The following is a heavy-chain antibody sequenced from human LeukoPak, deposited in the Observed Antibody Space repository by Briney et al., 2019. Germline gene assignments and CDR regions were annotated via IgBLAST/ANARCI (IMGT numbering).Heavy chain of an antibody. V-gene: IGHV4-59*01. Sequence: PSETLSLTCTVSGGSISSYYWSWIRQPPGKGLEWIGYIYYSGSTNYNPSLKSRVTISVDTSKNQFSLKLSSVTAADTAVYYCARAPGNYCDSSGCYLIWFDPWGQGTLVTVSS. J-gene: IGHJ5*02. CDR3: ARAPGNYCDSSGCYLIWFDP. CDR1: GGSISSYY. CDR2: IYYSGST. D-gene: IGHD3-22*01.